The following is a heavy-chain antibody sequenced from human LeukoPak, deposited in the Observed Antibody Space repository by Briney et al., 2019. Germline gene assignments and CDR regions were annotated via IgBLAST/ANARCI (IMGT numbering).Heavy chain of an antibody. CDR1: GDSVSSNSAA. J-gene: IGHJ4*02. D-gene: IGHD4-23*01. V-gene: IGHV6-1*01. CDR2: TYYRSKSYN. CDR3: ARGGHKRDEYGGFFDY. Sequence: SQTLSHTCAISGDSVSSNSAASNWIRQSPSRGLEWLVRTYYRSKSYNDYAVSVKSRITIDPETSKNQFSLQLNSVTPEDTAVYYCARGGHKRDEYGGFFDYWGQGTLVTVSS.